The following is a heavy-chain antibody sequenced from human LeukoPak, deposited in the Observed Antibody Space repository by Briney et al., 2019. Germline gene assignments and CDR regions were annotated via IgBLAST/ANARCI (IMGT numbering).Heavy chain of an antibody. J-gene: IGHJ5*02. CDR2: ISATGGST. D-gene: IGHD4-17*01. V-gene: IGHV3-23*01. CDR1: GFTFHDYA. Sequence: PEGSLTLSCAASGFTFHDYAMHWVRQAPGKGLEWVSGISATGGSTYYADSVKGRFTISRDNSKNTLYLQMISLRAEDTAVYYCAKGVTVTRVYNWFDPWGQGTLVTVSS. CDR3: AKGVTVTRVYNWFDP.